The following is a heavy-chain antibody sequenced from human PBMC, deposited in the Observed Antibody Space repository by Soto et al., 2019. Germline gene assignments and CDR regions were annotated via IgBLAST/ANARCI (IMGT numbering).Heavy chain of an antibody. Sequence: GGSLRLSCAASGFTFSSYGMHWVRQAPGKGLEWVAVIWYDGSNKYYADSVKGRFTISRDNSKNTLYLQMNSLRAEDTAVYYCARGQITMIVVASAGYYFDYSGQGTLVTVSS. CDR1: GFTFSSYG. CDR3: ARGQITMIVVASAGYYFDY. CDR2: IWYDGSNK. J-gene: IGHJ4*02. V-gene: IGHV3-33*01. D-gene: IGHD3-22*01.